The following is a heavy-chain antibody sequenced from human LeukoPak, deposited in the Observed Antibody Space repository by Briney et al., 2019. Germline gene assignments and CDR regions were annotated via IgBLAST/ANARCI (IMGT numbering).Heavy chain of an antibody. CDR1: GGSISSSGYY. CDR2: IYSSGST. D-gene: IGHD3-10*01. V-gene: IGHV4-39*07. CDR3: ARRGRYYYAL. J-gene: IGHJ4*02. Sequence: SETLSLTCTVSGGSISSSGYYWGWIRQPPGKGLEWIGSIYSSGSTYYNPSLKSRVTISINTSKNQFSLKLSSVTAADTAVYYCARRGRYYYALWGQGTLVTVSS.